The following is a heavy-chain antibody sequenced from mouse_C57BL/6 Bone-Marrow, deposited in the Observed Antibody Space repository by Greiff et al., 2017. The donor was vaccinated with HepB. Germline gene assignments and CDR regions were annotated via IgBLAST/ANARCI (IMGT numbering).Heavy chain of an antibody. D-gene: IGHD1-1*01. Sequence: DVQLQESGPGLVKPSQSLSLTCSVTGYSITSGYYWNWIRQFPGNKLEWMGYISYDGSNNYNPSLKNRISITRDTSKNQFFLKLNSVTTEDTATYYCARDKKAYYYGSSPWFAYWGQGTLVTVSA. J-gene: IGHJ3*01. CDR2: ISYDGSN. CDR3: ARDKKAYYYGSSPWFAY. V-gene: IGHV3-6*01. CDR1: GYSITSGYY.